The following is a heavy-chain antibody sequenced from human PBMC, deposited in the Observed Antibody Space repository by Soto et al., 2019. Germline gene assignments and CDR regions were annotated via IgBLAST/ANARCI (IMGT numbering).Heavy chain of an antibody. CDR2: TYYRSKWYN. Sequence: PSQTLSLTCAISGDSVSSKSAAWNWIRQSPSRGLEWLGRTYYRSKWYNDYAVSVKGRITINPDTSKNQFSLQLNSVTPEDTAVYFCARDSRSSTSSYYSFGMDVWGQGTTVTVSS. CDR1: GDSVSSKSAA. CDR3: ARDSRSSTSSYYSFGMDV. V-gene: IGHV6-1*01. J-gene: IGHJ6*02. D-gene: IGHD6-6*01.